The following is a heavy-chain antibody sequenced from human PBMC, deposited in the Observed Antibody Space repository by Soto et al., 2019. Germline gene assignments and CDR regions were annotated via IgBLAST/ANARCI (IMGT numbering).Heavy chain of an antibody. CDR2: ITDDGCNK. V-gene: IGHV3-30*18. CDR1: GFTFSNYG. J-gene: IGHJ4*02. CDR3: AKDLNAFLSGLDD. Sequence: PGGSLRLSCAASGFTFSNYGMHWVRQAPGKGLGWVAVITDDGCNKYYVDSVKGRFTISRDNSKNTLYLQMNSLRGDDTAVFYCAKDLNAFLSGLDDWGEGTLVTVSS. D-gene: IGHD3-3*01.